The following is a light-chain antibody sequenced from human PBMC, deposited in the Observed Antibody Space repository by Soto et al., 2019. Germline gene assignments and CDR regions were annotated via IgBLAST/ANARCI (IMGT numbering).Light chain of an antibody. CDR1: QSVSSY. Sequence: EIVLTQSPATLSLSPGERATLSCRASQSVSSYLAWYQQKPGQAPRLLIYDASNRATGIPARFSGSGSGTDFTHPISSLEPEDFAVYYGQQRSNWPPRYTFGQGTKLEIK. V-gene: IGKV3-11*01. CDR3: QQRSNWPPRYT. CDR2: DAS. J-gene: IGKJ2*01.